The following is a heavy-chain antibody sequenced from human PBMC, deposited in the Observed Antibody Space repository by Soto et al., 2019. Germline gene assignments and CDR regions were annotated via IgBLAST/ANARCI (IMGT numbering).Heavy chain of an antibody. D-gene: IGHD6-13*01. CDR2: ISFDGGTK. CDR3: ARRAAADVLSVAFDM. Sequence: QEHLVESGGGVVQPGRSLRLSCAASGFTFSNYAIHWVRQAPGKGLEWVALISFDGGTKYYADSVKGRFTLSRDNSKNTVSAEMNSLRDDDSAVYYCARRAAADVLSVAFDMWGHGTMVIVSS. CDR1: GFTFSNYA. V-gene: IGHV3-30-3*01. J-gene: IGHJ3*02.